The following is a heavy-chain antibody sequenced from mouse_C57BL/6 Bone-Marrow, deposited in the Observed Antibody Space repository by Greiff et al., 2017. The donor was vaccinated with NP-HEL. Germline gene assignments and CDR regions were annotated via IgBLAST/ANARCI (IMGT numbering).Heavy chain of an antibody. D-gene: IGHD2-4*01. CDR1: GYTFTSYW. Sequence: QVQLQQPGAELVKPGASVKMSCKASGYTFTSYWITWVKQRPGQGLAWIGDIYPGSGSTNYIEKFKSTATLTVATSSSTAYMQLSSLTSEDSAVYYCARWGLRGYCDVWGTGTTGTVSP. CDR3: ARWGLRGYCDV. CDR2: IYPGSGST. J-gene: IGHJ1*03. V-gene: IGHV1-55*01.